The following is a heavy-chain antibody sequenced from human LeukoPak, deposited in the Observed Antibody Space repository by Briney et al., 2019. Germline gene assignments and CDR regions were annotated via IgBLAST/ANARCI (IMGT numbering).Heavy chain of an antibody. V-gene: IGHV3-23*01. D-gene: IGHD3/OR15-3a*01. CDR3: GKVWTAYSDDYFDY. J-gene: IGHJ4*02. Sequence: PGGSLRLSCAASGFTFSSYGMSWVRQAPGKGLECVSSISGSGGSTNHADSVKGRFTISRDNSKNTLYLQMNSLRAEDTAVYYCGKVWTAYSDDYFDYWGQGTLVTVSS. CDR1: GFTFSSYG. CDR2: ISGSGGST.